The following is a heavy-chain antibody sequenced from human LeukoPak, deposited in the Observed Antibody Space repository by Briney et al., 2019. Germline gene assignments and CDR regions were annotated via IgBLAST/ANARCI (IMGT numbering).Heavy chain of an antibody. V-gene: IGHV3-49*04. CDR2: IRSKPYGETT. CDR1: GFTFSKYG. CDR3: TRGIVVVTAPLGFDI. Sequence: GRSLRLSCAASGFTFSKYGIHWVRQAPGKGLEWLGFIRSKPYGETTEYAASVEGRFTISRDDSKSIAYLQMNSLKTEDTAVYYCTRGIVVVTAPLGFDIWGQGTMVTVSS. J-gene: IGHJ3*02. D-gene: IGHD2-21*02.